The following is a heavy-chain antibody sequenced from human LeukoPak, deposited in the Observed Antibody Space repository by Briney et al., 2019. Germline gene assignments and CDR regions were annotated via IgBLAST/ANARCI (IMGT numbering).Heavy chain of an antibody. CDR3: ARRRGYDGSTYYRWFDP. V-gene: IGHV4-59*08. Sequence: SETLSLTCSVSGGSISSDYWSWIRQPAGKGLEWIGYLSYSGSTNYNPSLKSRVTMSVDTSKNQFSLKLSSVTAADTAVYYCARRRGYDGSTYYRWFDPWGQGTLVTVSS. CDR1: GGSISSDY. CDR2: LSYSGST. J-gene: IGHJ5*02. D-gene: IGHD3-22*01.